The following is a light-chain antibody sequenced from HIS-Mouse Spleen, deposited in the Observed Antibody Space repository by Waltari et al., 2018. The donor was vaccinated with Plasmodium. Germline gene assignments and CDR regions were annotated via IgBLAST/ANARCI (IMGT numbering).Light chain of an antibody. Sequence: QSALTQPPSASEPPGQSVTISCTGTSSDVGGYNYVSWYQQHPGKAPKRMIYEVSKRPSGVPDRFSGSKSGNTASLTVSGLQAEDEADYYCSSYAGSNNVVFGGGTKLTVL. CDR3: SSYAGSNNVV. J-gene: IGLJ3*02. V-gene: IGLV2-8*01. CDR2: EVS. CDR1: SSDVGGYNY.